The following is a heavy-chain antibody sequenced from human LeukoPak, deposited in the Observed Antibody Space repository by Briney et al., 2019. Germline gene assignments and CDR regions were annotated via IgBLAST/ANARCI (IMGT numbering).Heavy chain of an antibody. CDR3: ARLTMAGGVDC. D-gene: IGHD3-10*01. V-gene: IGHV4-39*01. CDR1: GGSISSSNYY. Sequence: PSETLSLTCTLSGGSISSSNYYWGSVRQPPGRGRGWIVIIFYTARTYYNPSPKGPVTLSGYPCKNQFSLKLNSVPAADTAVYDCARLTMAGGVDCWGQGTLVTASS. J-gene: IGHJ4*02. CDR2: IFYTART.